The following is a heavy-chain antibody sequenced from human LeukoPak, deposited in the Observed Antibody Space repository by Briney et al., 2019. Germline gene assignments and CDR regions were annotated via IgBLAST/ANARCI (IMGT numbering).Heavy chain of an antibody. CDR1: GGSISSYY. J-gene: IGHJ4*02. Sequence: KPSETLSLTCTVSGGSISSYYWSWIRQPPGKGLEWIGYIYYSGSTNYNPSLKSRVTISVDTSKNQFSLKLSSVTAADTAAYYCARVKGIWFGEYYFDYWGQGTLVTVSS. CDR3: ARVKGIWFGEYYFDY. D-gene: IGHD3-10*01. CDR2: IYYSGST. V-gene: IGHV4-59*01.